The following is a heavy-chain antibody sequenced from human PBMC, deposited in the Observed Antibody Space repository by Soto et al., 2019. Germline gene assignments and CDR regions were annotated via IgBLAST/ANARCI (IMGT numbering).Heavy chain of an antibody. Sequence: GWSLRQSGAWSGFTFVDSYMSSIRQAPGKGLEWLSYISPGSRYPAYADSVKGRFTISRDNAKRSLYLQMMSLTAEDTAIYYCVRGGGGGLFDPWGQGTMVTVSS. CDR3: VRGGGGGLFDP. D-gene: IGHD2-15*01. V-gene: IGHV3-11*06. J-gene: IGHJ5*02. CDR1: GFTFVDSY. CDR2: ISPGSRYP.